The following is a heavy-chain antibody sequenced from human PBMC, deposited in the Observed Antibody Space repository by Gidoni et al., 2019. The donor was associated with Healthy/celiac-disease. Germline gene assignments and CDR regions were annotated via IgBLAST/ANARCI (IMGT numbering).Heavy chain of an antibody. J-gene: IGHJ3*02. D-gene: IGHD4-17*01. CDR2: LYTSGST. Sequence: QVQLKDSDPGLEKPAETVSLTRPDSGCTISSYYWSWIRHPDGQGLELSGRLYTSGSTNYNPALNSRVTMSVDTSKYQFSLKLSSVTAADTAVYYCARDGLYGDYVIDAFDIWGQGTMVTVSS. CDR1: GCTISSYY. V-gene: IGHV4-4*07. CDR3: ARDGLYGDYVIDAFDI.